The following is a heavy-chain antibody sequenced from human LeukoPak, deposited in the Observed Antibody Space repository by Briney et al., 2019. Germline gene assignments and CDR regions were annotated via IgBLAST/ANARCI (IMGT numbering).Heavy chain of an antibody. Sequence: GGSLRLSCAASGFTFSSYAMSWVRQAPGKGLEWVSAISGSGGSTYYADSVKGRFTISRDNSKNTLYLQMNRLRAEDTAVYYCAKVSFSGWELTLSPLPPYFDSWAREPWSPSPQ. J-gene: IGHJ4*02. CDR3: AKVSFSGWELTLSPLPPYFDS. CDR1: GFTFSSYA. CDR2: ISGSGGST. V-gene: IGHV3-23*01. D-gene: IGHD1-26*01.